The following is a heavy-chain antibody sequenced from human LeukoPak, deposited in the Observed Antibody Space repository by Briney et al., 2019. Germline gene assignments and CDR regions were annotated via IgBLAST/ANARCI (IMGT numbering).Heavy chain of an antibody. CDR2: ISSSSSYI. J-gene: IGHJ6*03. Sequence: GGSLRLSCAASGFTFGSYSMNWVRQAPGKGLEWVSSISSSSSYIYYADSVKGRFTISRDNAKNSLYLQMNSLRAEDTAVYYCARQAVLGVATTDYYYMDVWGKGTTVTVSS. CDR3: ARQAVLGVATTDYYYMDV. CDR1: GFTFGSYS. V-gene: IGHV3-21*01. D-gene: IGHD5-12*01.